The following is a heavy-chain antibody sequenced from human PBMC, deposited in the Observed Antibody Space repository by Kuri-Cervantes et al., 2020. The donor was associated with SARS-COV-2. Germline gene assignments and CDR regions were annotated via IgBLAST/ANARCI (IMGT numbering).Heavy chain of an antibody. CDR3: ARERHGAAGGHFDY. J-gene: IGHJ4*02. D-gene: IGHD6-13*01. CDR1: EFTFSSFG. V-gene: IGHV3-33*01. Sequence: GGSLRLSFAASEFTFSSFGMHWVRQAPGKGLEWVAVVWFDGSRQYYADSVKGRFTISRDNSKNTMYLEMNSLRAEDTAVYFCARERHGAAGGHFDYWGQGTVVTVSS. CDR2: VWFDGSRQ.